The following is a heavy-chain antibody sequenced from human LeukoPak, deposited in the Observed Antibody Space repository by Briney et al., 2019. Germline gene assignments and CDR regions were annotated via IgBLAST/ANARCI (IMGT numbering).Heavy chain of an antibody. V-gene: IGHV1-2*02. J-gene: IGHJ4*02. CDR3: ARGRVGAHQLIAY. Sequence: GASVKVSCKASGYTFTDHYIHWVRQAPGQGLEWMGWINPNNGGTNFAQKFQGGVTMTRDTSISTAFMELSSLTSDDTAVYYCARGRVGAHQLIAYWGQGSLVTVSS. CDR2: INPNNGGT. CDR1: GYTFTDHY. D-gene: IGHD1-26*01.